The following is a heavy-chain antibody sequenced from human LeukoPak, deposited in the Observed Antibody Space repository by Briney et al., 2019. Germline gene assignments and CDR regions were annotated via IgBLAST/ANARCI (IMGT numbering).Heavy chain of an antibody. D-gene: IGHD3-3*01. CDR2: IKQDGSEK. Sequence: PGGSLRLSCAASGFTFSSYWMSWVRQAPGKGLEWVANIKQDGSEKYYVDSVKGRFTISRDNAKNSLYLQMNSLRAEDTAVYYCAREQVFGVVNGANWFDPWGQGTLVTVSS. J-gene: IGHJ5*02. V-gene: IGHV3-7*01. CDR3: AREQVFGVVNGANWFDP. CDR1: GFTFSSYW.